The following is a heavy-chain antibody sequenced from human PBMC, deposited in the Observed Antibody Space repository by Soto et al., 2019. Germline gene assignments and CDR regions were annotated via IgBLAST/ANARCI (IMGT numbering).Heavy chain of an antibody. D-gene: IGHD3-16*02. V-gene: IGHV3-7*03. CDR1: GFRFRDYW. J-gene: IGHJ5*02. Sequence: PGGSLRLSCAVSGFRFRDYWMSWVRQAPGKGLEWVANIKQDESDKYYVDSLKGRFTISRDNAKNALYLQMNSLRVEDTAVYYCAAYCYTMTCTHFHGYSWGQGTQVT. CDR2: IKQDESDK. CDR3: AAYCYTMTCTHFHGYS.